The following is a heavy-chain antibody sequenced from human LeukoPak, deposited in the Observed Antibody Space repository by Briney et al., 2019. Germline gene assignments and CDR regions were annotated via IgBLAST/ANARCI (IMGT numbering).Heavy chain of an antibody. CDR1: GFTFSSYW. Sequence: PGGSLRLSCAASGFTFSSYWMSWVRQAPGKGLEWVANIKQDGSEKYYVDSVKSRFTISRDNAKNSLYLQMNSLRAEDTAVYYCARDPEKGTSSWFFWESDYWGQGTLVTVSS. J-gene: IGHJ4*02. CDR3: ARDPEKGTSSWFFWESDY. V-gene: IGHV3-7*03. CDR2: IKQDGSEK. D-gene: IGHD6-13*01.